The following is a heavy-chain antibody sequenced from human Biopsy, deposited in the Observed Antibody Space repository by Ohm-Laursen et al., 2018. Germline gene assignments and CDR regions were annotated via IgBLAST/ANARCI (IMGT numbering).Heavy chain of an antibody. CDR2: IKNEIDGGTT. CDR1: GFTFSHAW. CDR3: ARAGRYCSGGGCYSWFDS. J-gene: IGHJ5*01. D-gene: IGHD2-15*01. V-gene: IGHV3-15*01. Sequence: SLRLSCAASGFTFSHAWMSWVRQAPGKGLEWVGRIKNEIDGGTTDYAAPVKGRFTILRDDSKNMLFLQMDSLKTEDTALYYCARAGRYCSGGGCYSWFDSWGQGTLVTVSS.